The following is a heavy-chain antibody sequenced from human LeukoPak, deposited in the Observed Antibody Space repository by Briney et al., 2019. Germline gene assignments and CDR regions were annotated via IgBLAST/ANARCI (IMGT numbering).Heavy chain of an antibody. Sequence: GGSLRLSCAASGLAFSGYAMSWVRQAPGKGLEWVSYISSSGSALHYADSVKGRSTISRDNAKNSLFLQMNSLRADDTAVYYCAREYITSSGRASDIWGQGTMVTVSS. CDR3: AREYITSSGRASDI. V-gene: IGHV3-48*01. D-gene: IGHD6-6*01. J-gene: IGHJ3*02. CDR2: ISSSGSAL. CDR1: GLAFSGYA.